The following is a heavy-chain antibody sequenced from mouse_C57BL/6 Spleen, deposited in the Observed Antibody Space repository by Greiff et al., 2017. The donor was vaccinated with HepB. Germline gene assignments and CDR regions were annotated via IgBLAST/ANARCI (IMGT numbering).Heavy chain of an antibody. J-gene: IGHJ1*03. CDR3: ARGGFITTVVAEKNWYFDV. CDR1: GYSITSGYY. V-gene: IGHV3-6*01. D-gene: IGHD1-1*01. Sequence: DVQLQESGPGLVKPSQSLSLTCSVTGYSITSGYYWNWIRQFPGNKLEWMGYISYDGSNNYNPSLKNRISITRDTSKNQCFLKLNSVTTEDTATYYCARGGFITTVVAEKNWYFDVWGTGTTVTVSS. CDR2: ISYDGSN.